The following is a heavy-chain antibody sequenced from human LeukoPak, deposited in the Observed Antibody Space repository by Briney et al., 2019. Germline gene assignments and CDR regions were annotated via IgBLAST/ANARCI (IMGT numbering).Heavy chain of an antibody. J-gene: IGHJ4*02. V-gene: IGHV4-59*01. D-gene: IGHD3-10*01. CDR3: ARGPREKLWTRMFDY. CDR2: IYYRENT. Sequence: SETLSLTCTVSGGSISSYYWSWIRQSPGKGLEWIGYIYYRENTNYNPSLKSRVTISVDTSKNQFSLKLSSVTAADTAVYYCARGPREKLWTRMFDYWGQGTLVTVSS. CDR1: GGSISSYY.